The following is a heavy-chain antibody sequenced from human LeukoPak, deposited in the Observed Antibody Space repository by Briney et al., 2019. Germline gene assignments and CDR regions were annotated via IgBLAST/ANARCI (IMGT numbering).Heavy chain of an antibody. CDR2: IYYSGST. V-gene: IGHV4-59*01. Sequence: SETLSLTCTVSGGSISSYYWSWIRQPSGKGLEWIGYIYYSGSTNYNPSLKSRVTISVDTSKNQFSLKLSSVTAADTAVYYCARVQLRPYYFDYWGQGTLVTVSS. CDR3: ARVQLRPYYFDY. CDR1: GGSISSYY. J-gene: IGHJ4*02. D-gene: IGHD6-6*01.